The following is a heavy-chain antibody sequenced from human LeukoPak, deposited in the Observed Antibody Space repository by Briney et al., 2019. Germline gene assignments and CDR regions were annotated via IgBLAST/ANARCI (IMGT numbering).Heavy chain of an antibody. V-gene: IGHV3-15*07. J-gene: IGHJ4*02. CDR1: GFTFSNAW. CDR2: IKSKTDGGTT. Sequence: PGGSLRLSCAASGFTFSNAWMNWVRQAPGKGLEWVGRIKSKTDGGTTDYAAPVKGRFTISRDDSKNTLYLQMNSLRAEDTAVYYCAKMTGYSYGFFDYWGQGTLVTVSS. CDR3: AKMTGYSYGFFDY. D-gene: IGHD5-18*01.